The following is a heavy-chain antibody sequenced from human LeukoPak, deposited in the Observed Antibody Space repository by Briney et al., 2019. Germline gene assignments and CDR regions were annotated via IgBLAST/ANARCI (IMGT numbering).Heavy chain of an antibody. CDR3: ARDREIDYDSSGLDY. J-gene: IGHJ4*02. D-gene: IGHD3-22*01. V-gene: IGHV3-7*01. CDR2: IKQDGSEK. CDR1: GFTFSSYW. Sequence: GGPLRLSCAASGFTFSSYWMSWVRQAPGKGLEWVANIKQDGSEKYYVDSVKGRFTISRDNAKNSLYLQMNSLRAEDTAVYYCARDREIDYDSSGLDYWGQGTLVTVSS.